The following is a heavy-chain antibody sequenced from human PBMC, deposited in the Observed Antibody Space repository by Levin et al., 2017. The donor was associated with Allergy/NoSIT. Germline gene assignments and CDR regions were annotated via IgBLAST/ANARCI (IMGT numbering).Heavy chain of an antibody. CDR3: ARGGSGLDS. V-gene: IGHV3-48*02. CDR1: GFTFGLYS. CDR2: IGGSHTTI. D-gene: IGHD3-10*01. Sequence: PGGSLRLSCEASGFTFGLYSMNWVRLAPGRGLEWISFIGGSHTTIYYADSVKGRFTISRDNAKNSLFLHMNNLRDDDTAIYYCARGGSGLDSWGQGTLVTVSS. J-gene: IGHJ4*02.